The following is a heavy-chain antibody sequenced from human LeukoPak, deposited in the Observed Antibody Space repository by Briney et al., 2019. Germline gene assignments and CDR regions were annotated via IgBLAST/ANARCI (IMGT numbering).Heavy chain of an antibody. CDR1: GGNFSSYA. D-gene: IGHD1-26*01. J-gene: IGHJ4*02. CDR2: IIPILGIA. CDR3: ARSVVGATTSLDY. V-gene: IGHV1-69*04. Sequence: GASVKVSCKASGGNFSSYAISWVRQAPGQGLEWMGRIIPILGIANYAQKFQGRVTITADKSTSTAYMELSSLRSEDTAVYYCARSVVGATTSLDYWGQGTLVTVSS.